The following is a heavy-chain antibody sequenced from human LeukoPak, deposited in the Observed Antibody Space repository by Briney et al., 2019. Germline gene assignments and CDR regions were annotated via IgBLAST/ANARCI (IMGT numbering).Heavy chain of an antibody. V-gene: IGHV1-69*13. CDR3: ARVSSAAGYSYYYGMDV. CDR2: IIPIFGTA. Sequence: VASVRVSCKASGGTFSSYAISWVRQAPGQGLEWMGGIIPIFGTANYAQKFQGRVTITADESTSTAYMELSSLRSEDTAVYYCARVSSAAGYSYYYGMDVWGKGTTVTVSS. CDR1: GGTFSSYA. D-gene: IGHD6-13*01. J-gene: IGHJ6*04.